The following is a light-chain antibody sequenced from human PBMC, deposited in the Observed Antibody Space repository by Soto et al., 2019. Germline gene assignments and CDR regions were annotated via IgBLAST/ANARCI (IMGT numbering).Light chain of an antibody. Sequence: QSVLTQPPSVSEAPGQRVTISCTGSSSNIGAGYEAHWYQQVPGTAPKLLIYENNNRPSGVPDRFSGSKSGTSASRAITGLQAEVEAEYYCQSYDSSLSGYVFGTGTKLTVL. CDR2: ENN. J-gene: IGLJ1*01. CDR1: SSNIGAGYE. CDR3: QSYDSSLSGYV. V-gene: IGLV1-40*01.